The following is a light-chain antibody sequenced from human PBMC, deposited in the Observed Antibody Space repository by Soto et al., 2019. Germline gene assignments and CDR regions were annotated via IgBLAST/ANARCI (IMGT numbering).Light chain of an antibody. CDR3: QQGKSFPLT. Sequence: DIQMTQSPSSLSASVGDRVTITCRASQDINKWLAWYQQKPGLAPNLVIYTASRLHGGGPSRFGGSASGTDFTLTISSLQPEDVATYYCQQGKSFPLTFGGGTKV. J-gene: IGKJ4*01. CDR2: TAS. V-gene: IGKV1-12*01. CDR1: QDINKW.